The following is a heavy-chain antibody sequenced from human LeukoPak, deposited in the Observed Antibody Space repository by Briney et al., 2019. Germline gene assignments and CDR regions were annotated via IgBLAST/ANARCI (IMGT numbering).Heavy chain of an antibody. CDR2: IIPIFGTA. D-gene: IGHD2-2*01. CDR1: GYTFTSYG. CDR3: ARDGCSSTSCSNWFDP. Sequence: GASVKVSCKASGYTFTSYGISWVRQAPGQGLEWMGGIIPIFGTANYAQKFQGRVTITADESTSTAYMELSSLRSEDTAVYYCARDGCSSTSCSNWFDPWGQGTLVTVSS. V-gene: IGHV1-69*13. J-gene: IGHJ5*02.